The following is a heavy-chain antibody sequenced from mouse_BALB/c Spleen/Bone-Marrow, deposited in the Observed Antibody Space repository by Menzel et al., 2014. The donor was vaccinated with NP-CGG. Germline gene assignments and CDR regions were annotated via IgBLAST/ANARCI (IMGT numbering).Heavy chain of an antibody. Sequence: EVQLQQSGTVLARPGAAVKMSCKASGYTFSNYWMHWVKQRPGQGLEWIGSIYPGNSDTTYNQKFKGKDKLTAVTSTSTAYMELSSLTNEDSAVYYCTTLARSDFDYWGPGTTLTVSS. D-gene: IGHD3-1*01. CDR2: IYPGNSDT. CDR1: GYTFSNYW. V-gene: IGHV1-5*01. CDR3: TTLARSDFDY. J-gene: IGHJ2*01.